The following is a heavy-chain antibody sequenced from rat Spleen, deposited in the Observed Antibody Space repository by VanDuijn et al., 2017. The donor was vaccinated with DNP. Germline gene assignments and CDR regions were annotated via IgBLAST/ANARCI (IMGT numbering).Heavy chain of an antibody. J-gene: IGHJ2*01. CDR2: IWTGGST. CDR3: ANADRYSYAHFDY. V-gene: IGHV2-30*01. D-gene: IGHD1-12*01. Sequence: QVQLKESGPGLVQPSQTLSLTCTVSGFSLSSYHVSWVRQPPGKGLEWMGVIWTGGSTAYNSLLKSRLSISRDTSKSQVFLKMNSLQTEDRATDYCANADRYSYAHFDYWGQGVMVTVSS. CDR1: GFSLSSYH.